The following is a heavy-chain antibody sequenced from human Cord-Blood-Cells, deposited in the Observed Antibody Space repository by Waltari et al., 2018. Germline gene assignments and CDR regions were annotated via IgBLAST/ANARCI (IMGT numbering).Heavy chain of an antibody. CDR2: IIPSFGTA. J-gene: IGHJ5*02. V-gene: IGHV1-69*06. Sequence: QVQLVQSGAEVKKPGSSVKVSCKASGGTFSSYAISWVRQAPGQGLEWMGGIIPSFGTANYAQKFQGIVTITADKSTSTAYMELSSLRSEDTAVYYCATGGDCSSTSCFADNWFDPWGQGTLVTVSS. CDR1: GGTFSSYA. D-gene: IGHD2-2*01. CDR3: ATGGDCSSTSCFADNWFDP.